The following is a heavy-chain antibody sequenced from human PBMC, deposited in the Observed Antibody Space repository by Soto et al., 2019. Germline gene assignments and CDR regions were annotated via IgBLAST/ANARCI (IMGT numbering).Heavy chain of an antibody. CDR3: TTYHGDYNFDH. V-gene: IGHV1-24*01. J-gene: IGHJ5*02. CDR1: GYTLNEVA. Sequence: VASVKVSCKVSGYTLNEVAMHWVRQAPGKGLEWLGGFDPDEAETIYAQHFQGRVTMTEDTSTDTVYMELSSLRSEDTALYFCTTYHGDYNFDHWDQGTLVTVSS. D-gene: IGHD4-17*01. CDR2: FDPDEAET.